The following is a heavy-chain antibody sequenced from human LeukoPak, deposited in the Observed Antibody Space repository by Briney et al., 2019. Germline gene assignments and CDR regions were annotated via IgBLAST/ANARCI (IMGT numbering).Heavy chain of an antibody. CDR1: GFTFSSYW. CDR3: ARVWSYYYFDY. D-gene: IGHD2-8*02. V-gene: IGHV3-74*01. CDR2: INNDGSST. Sequence: PGGSLRLSCAASGFTFSSYWMHWVRQAPGKGLLWVSRINNDGSSTSYADSVKGRFTISRDDAKNTLYLQMNSLRAEDTAVYYCARVWSYYYFDYWGQGTLVTVSS. J-gene: IGHJ4*02.